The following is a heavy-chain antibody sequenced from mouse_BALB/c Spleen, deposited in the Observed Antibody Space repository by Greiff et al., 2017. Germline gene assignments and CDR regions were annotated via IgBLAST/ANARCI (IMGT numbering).Heavy chain of an antibody. D-gene: IGHD2-1*01. CDR3: ARGGYGNPRWYGEG. CDR1: GYSFTSYW. Sequence: VQLQQSGPQLVRPGASVKISCKASGYSFTSYWMHWVKQRPGQGLEWIGMIDPSDSETRLNQKFKDKATLTVDKSSSTAYMQLSSPTSEDSAVYYCARGGYGNPRWYGEGWGAETTVTVSS. J-gene: IGHJ1*01. CDR2: IDPSDSET. V-gene: IGHV1S127*01.